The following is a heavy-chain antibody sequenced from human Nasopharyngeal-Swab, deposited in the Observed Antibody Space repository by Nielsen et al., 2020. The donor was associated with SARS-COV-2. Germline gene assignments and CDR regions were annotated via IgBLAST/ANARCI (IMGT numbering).Heavy chain of an antibody. V-gene: IGHV4-34*01. Sequence: SETLSLTCAVYGGSFSGYYWSWIRQPPGKGLEWIGEINHSGSTNYNPSLKSRFTISVDTSKNQFSLKLSSVTAADTAVYYCASGVLPAASPRGYYYYYYMDVWGKGTTVTVSS. D-gene: IGHD2-2*01. CDR1: GGSFSGYY. CDR2: INHSGST. J-gene: IGHJ6*03. CDR3: ASGVLPAASPRGYYYYYYMDV.